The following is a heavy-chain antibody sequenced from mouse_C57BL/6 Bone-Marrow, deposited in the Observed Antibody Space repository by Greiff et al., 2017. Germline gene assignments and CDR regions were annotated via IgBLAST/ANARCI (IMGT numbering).Heavy chain of an antibody. CDR1: GFTFSDYY. CDR3: ARAGSEAY. D-gene: IGHD1-1*01. Sequence: EVKVVESGGGLVPPGGSLKLSCAASGFTFSDYYMYWVRQTPEKRLEWVAYISNGGGSTYYPDTVKGRFTISRDNAKNTLYLQMSRLKAEDTAMYYCARAGSEAYWGQGTLVTVSA. V-gene: IGHV5-12*01. CDR2: ISNGGGST. J-gene: IGHJ3*01.